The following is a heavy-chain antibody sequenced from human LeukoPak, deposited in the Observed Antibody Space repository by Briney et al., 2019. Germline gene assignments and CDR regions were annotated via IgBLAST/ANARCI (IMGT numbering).Heavy chain of an antibody. J-gene: IGHJ4*02. CDR3: ARDKDGGATTGDFDY. V-gene: IGHV3-21*01. Sequence: GGSLRLSCAASGFTFSSYSMNWVRQAPGKGLEWVSSISSSSSYIYYADSAKGRFTISRDNAKNSLYLQMNSLRAEDTAVYYCARDKDGGATTGDFDYWGQGTLVTVSS. D-gene: IGHD1-26*01. CDR2: ISSSSSYI. CDR1: GFTFSSYS.